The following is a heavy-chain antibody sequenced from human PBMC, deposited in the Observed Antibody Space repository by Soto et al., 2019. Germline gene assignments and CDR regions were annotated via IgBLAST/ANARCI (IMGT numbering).Heavy chain of an antibody. Sequence: PSETLSLTCAVSGYSISSGYYWGWIRQPPGKGLEWIGSIYHSGSTYYNPSLKSRVTISVDTSKNQFPLKLXPVTDXXXAAXXGAEEDYGGLYFVYWGPGTXXTVS. D-gene: IGHD4-17*01. CDR3: AEEDYGGLYFVY. CDR1: GYSISSGYY. V-gene: IGHV4-38-2*01. J-gene: IGHJ4*02. CDR2: IYHSGST.